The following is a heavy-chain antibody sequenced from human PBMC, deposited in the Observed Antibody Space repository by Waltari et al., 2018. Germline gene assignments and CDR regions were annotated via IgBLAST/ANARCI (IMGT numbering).Heavy chain of an antibody. CDR1: GGTFSSYA. J-gene: IGHJ6*02. CDR3: ARARPITMVRGGHYGMDV. Sequence: QVQLVQSGAEVKKPGSSVKVSCKASGGTFSSYAISWVRQAPGQGLEWMGGIIPICGTANYSQKCQGRVTITADESTSTAYMELSSLRSEDTAVYYCARARPITMVRGGHYGMDVWGQGTTVTVSS. D-gene: IGHD3-10*01. V-gene: IGHV1-69*01. CDR2: IIPICGTA.